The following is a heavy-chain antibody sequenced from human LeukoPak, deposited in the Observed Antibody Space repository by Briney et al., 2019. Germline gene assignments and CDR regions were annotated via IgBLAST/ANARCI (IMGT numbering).Heavy chain of an antibody. J-gene: IGHJ4*02. D-gene: IGHD4-17*01. CDR1: GFTFSSYA. CDR2: ISSSSSYT. Sequence: PGGSLRLSCVASGFTFSSYAMSWVRQAPGKGLEWVSYISSSSSYTNYADSVKGRFTISRDNAKNSLYLQMNSLRAEDTAVYYCAREARTVTTTPDDDYWGQGTLVTVSS. V-gene: IGHV3-11*05. CDR3: AREARTVTTTPDDDY.